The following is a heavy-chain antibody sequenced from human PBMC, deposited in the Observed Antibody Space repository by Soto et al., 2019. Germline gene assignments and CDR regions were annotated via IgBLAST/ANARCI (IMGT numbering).Heavy chain of an antibody. V-gene: IGHV5-10-1*01. Sequence: GESLKISCNGSGYSFAGYWITWVRQKPGKGLEWMGRIDPSDSQTYYSPSFRGHVTISVTKSITTVFLQWSSLRASDTAMYYCARQIYGSDTGPNFQYYFDSWGQGTPVTVS. D-gene: IGHD5-18*01. CDR1: GYSFAGYW. CDR3: ARQIYGSDTGPNFQYYFDS. J-gene: IGHJ4*02. CDR2: IDPSDSQT.